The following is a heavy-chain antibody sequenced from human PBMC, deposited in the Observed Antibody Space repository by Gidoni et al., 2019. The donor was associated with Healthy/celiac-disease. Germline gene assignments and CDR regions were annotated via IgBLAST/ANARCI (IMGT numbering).Heavy chain of an antibody. V-gene: IGHV3-7*04. Sequence: EVQLVESGGGLVKPGGSLRLSCAASGFTFSSYWMSWVRQAPGKGREWVANIKQAGSEKYYVDSVKGRFNISRDNAKNSLYLQMNSLRAEDTAMYYCARERRTIAAAGVDYWGQGTLVTVSS. CDR2: IKQAGSEK. CDR1: GFTFSSYW. CDR3: ARERRTIAAAGVDY. J-gene: IGHJ4*02. D-gene: IGHD6-13*01.